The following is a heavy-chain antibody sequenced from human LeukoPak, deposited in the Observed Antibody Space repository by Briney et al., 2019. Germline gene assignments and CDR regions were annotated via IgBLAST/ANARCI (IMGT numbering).Heavy chain of an antibody. Sequence: SETLSLTCAVYGGSFSGYYWSWIRQPPGKGLEWIGEINHSGSTNYNPSLKSRVTISVDTSKNQFSLKVSSVTAADTAVYYCARNRVYTGWSPLDVWGQGTTVTVSS. V-gene: IGHV4-34*01. CDR1: GGSFSGYY. J-gene: IGHJ6*02. CDR3: ARNRVYTGWSPLDV. CDR2: INHSGST. D-gene: IGHD6-19*01.